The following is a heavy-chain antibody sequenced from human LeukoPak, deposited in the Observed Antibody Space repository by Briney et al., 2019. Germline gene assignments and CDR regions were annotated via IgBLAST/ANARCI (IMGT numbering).Heavy chain of an antibody. CDR2: INHSGST. Sequence: KPSETLSLTCAVYGGSFSGYYWSWIRQPPGKGLEWIGEINHSGSTNYNPSLKSRVTISVDTSKNQFSLKLSSVTAADTAVYYCARGVSYSSALGNWFDPWGQGTLVTVSS. CDR3: ARGVSYSSALGNWFDP. D-gene: IGHD6-25*01. J-gene: IGHJ5*02. CDR1: GGSFSGYY. V-gene: IGHV4-34*01.